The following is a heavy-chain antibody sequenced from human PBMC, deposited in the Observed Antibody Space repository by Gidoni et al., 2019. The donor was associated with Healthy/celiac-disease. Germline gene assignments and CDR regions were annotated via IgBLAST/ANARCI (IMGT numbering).Heavy chain of an antibody. CDR1: GFTFSSYA. CDR3: ARRPRKHSDWYFDL. CDR2: ISGSGGST. D-gene: IGHD6-6*01. V-gene: IGHV3-23*01. J-gene: IGHJ2*01. Sequence: EVQLLESGGGLVQPGGSLRLSCAASGFTFSSYAMSWVRQAPGKGLEWVSAISGSGGSTYYADSVKGRFTISRDNSKNTLYPQMNSLRAEDTAVYYCARRPRKHSDWYFDLWGRGTLVTVSS.